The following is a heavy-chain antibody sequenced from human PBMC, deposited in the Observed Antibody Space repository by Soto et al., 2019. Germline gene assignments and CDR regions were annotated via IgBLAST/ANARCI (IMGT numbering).Heavy chain of an antibody. V-gene: IGHV3-48*02. CDR1: GFTFSSYS. Sequence: GGSLRLSCAASGFTFSSYSMNWVRQAPGKGLEWVSYISSSSSTIYYADSVKGRFTISRDNAKNSLYLQMNSLRDEDTAVYYCAMVDVYVTPSPQDVWGQGTTVTVSS. CDR3: AMVDVYVTPSPQDV. CDR2: ISSSSSTI. J-gene: IGHJ6*02. D-gene: IGHD3-16*01.